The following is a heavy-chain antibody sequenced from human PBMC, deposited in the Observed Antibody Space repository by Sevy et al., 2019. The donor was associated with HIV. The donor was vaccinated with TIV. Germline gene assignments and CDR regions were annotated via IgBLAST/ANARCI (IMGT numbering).Heavy chain of an antibody. J-gene: IGHJ4*02. V-gene: IGHV3-23*01. Sequence: GGSLRLSCAASGFTFSKYSWSWVRQPPGKGLEWVSTLSFGCGEINYADSVKGRFTISRDNSKSSVYLQMNNLRPEDTAVYYCAREGCTKPHDYWGQGTLVTVSS. CDR3: AREGCTKPHDY. D-gene: IGHD2-8*01. CDR1: GFTFSKYS. CDR2: LSFGCGEI.